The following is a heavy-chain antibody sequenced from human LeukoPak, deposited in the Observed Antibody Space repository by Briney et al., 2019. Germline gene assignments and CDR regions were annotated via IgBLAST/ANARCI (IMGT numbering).Heavy chain of an antibody. D-gene: IGHD2-2*01. Sequence: SVKVSCKASGGTFSSYAISWVRQAPGQGLEWMGEIIPIFGTANYAQKFQGRVTITADKSTSTAYMELSSLRSEDTAVYYCATDCSSTSCYGFWGQGTLVTVSS. CDR1: GGTFSSYA. V-gene: IGHV1-69*06. CDR3: ATDCSSTSCYGF. J-gene: IGHJ4*02. CDR2: IIPIFGTA.